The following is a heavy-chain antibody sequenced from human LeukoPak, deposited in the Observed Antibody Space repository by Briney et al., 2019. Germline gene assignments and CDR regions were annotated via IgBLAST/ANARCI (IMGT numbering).Heavy chain of an antibody. CDR2: IIPIFGTA. V-gene: IGHV1-69*05. J-gene: IGHJ4*02. Sequence: SVKVSCKASGGTFSSYAISWVRQAPGQGLEWMGGIIPIFGTANYAQKFQGRVTITTDESTSTAYMELSSLRSEDTAVYYCAREDLYYDFWSGPYRYWGQGTLVTVSS. CDR3: AREDLYYDFWSGPYRY. CDR1: GGTFSSYA. D-gene: IGHD3-3*01.